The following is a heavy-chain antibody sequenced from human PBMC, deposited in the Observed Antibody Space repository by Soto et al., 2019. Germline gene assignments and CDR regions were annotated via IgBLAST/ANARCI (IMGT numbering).Heavy chain of an antibody. D-gene: IGHD2-2*01. Sequence: QVQLQESGPGLVKPSQTPSLTCSVSGDSINRGGSYWTWIRHHPGKGLEWIGYIYYSGSTYYNPSLKSRIVISVDTTKNQCALKLTSVTAAGTAVYYCAGVHDQYTPANVLNWGHGTLMTVSS. CDR3: AGVHDQYTPANVLN. CDR1: GDSINRGGSY. J-gene: IGHJ4*01. CDR2: IYYSGST. V-gene: IGHV4-31*03.